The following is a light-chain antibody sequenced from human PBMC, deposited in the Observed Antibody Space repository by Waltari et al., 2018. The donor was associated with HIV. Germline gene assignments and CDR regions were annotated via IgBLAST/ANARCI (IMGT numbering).Light chain of an antibody. V-gene: IGLV1-40*01. CDR3: QSYDRSLSGYVV. CDR2: GTS. Sequence: QSLLTQPPSVSGAPGQRVTISCTGSSSNIGAGFDVHWYQQLPGTVPKLLIYGTSNRPSGCPHRFSGSTSGTSAALAITGLQAEDEADYYCQSYDRSLSGYVVFGGGTKLTVL. CDR1: SSNIGAGFD. J-gene: IGLJ2*01.